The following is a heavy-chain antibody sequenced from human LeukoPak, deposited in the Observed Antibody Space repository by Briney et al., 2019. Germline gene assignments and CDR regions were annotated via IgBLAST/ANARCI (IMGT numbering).Heavy chain of an antibody. CDR2: YTGST. Sequence: SETLSLTCTVSGGSISSSTYYWGWLRQPPGKGLEWIVSYTGSTDYNPSLKSRVAISVDASKSQISLRLSSVTAADTAVYYCARHGPTRKQWLVGYYFDYWGQGTLVTVSS. CDR3: ARHGPTRKQWLVGYYFDY. CDR1: GGSISSSTYY. J-gene: IGHJ4*02. V-gene: IGHV4-39*01. D-gene: IGHD6-19*01.